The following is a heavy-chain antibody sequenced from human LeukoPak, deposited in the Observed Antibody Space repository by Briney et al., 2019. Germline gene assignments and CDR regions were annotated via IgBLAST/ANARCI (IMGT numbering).Heavy chain of an antibody. D-gene: IGHD3-22*01. CDR3: ARANYYDSSGYSRGAFDL. J-gene: IGHJ3*01. V-gene: IGHV4-59*08. CDR1: GGSISSYY. Sequence: LETLSLTCTVSGGSISSYYWSWIRQPPGKGLEWIGSIFHSGSTYYNPSLKSRVTISVDTSKNQFSLKLSSVTAADTAVYYCARANYYDSSGYSRGAFDLWGQGTVVTVSS. CDR2: IFHSGST.